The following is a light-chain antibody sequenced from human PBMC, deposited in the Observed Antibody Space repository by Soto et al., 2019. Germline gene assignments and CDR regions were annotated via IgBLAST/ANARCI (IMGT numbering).Light chain of an antibody. Sequence: QSALTQPASVSGSPGQSITISCTGTSSDVGAYNFLFWYQQHPGKAHKLMIYDVTNRPSGVSSRFSGSKSGNTASLAISGLQAEEEADYYCSSYTASNTLVFGGGTKLTVL. CDR1: SSDVGAYNF. V-gene: IGLV2-14*03. CDR3: SSYTASNTLV. J-gene: IGLJ2*01. CDR2: DVT.